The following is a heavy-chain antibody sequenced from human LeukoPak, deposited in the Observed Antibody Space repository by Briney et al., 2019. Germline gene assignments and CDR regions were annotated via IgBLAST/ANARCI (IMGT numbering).Heavy chain of an antibody. CDR2: IYSGGST. D-gene: IGHD2-21*02. V-gene: IGHV3-53*01. Sequence: AGGSLRLSCAASGFTVSSNYMSWVRQAPGKGLEWVSVIYSGGSTYYADSVKGRFTISRDNSKNTLYLQMNSLRAEDTAVYYCARVGCGGDCYSPAFDIWGQGTMVTVSS. CDR3: ARVGCGGDCYSPAFDI. J-gene: IGHJ3*02. CDR1: GFTVSSNY.